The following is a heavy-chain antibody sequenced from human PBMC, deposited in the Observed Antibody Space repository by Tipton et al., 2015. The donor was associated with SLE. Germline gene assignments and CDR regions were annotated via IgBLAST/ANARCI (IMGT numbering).Heavy chain of an antibody. J-gene: IGHJ5*02. CDR1: GGSISSGGYS. V-gene: IGHV4-30-2*01. D-gene: IGHD3-3*01. CDR3: ARGLSLRQRITIFGVVHWFDP. Sequence: TLSLTCAVSGGSISSGGYSWSWIRQPPGKGLEWIGYIYHSGSTNYNPSLKSRVTISVDTSKNQFSLKLSSVTAADTAVYYCARGLSLRQRITIFGVVHWFDPWGQGTLVTVSS. CDR2: IYHSGST.